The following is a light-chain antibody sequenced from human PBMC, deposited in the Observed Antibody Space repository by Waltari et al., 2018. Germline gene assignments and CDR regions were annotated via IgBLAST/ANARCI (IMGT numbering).Light chain of an antibody. V-gene: IGLV2-14*01. Sequence: QSALTQPASVSGSPGQSITISCTGTSSDVGGYNYVSWYQQHPGKAPKLMIYDVSNRPSGVSNRFSGSKSGNTAALTISGLQAEDEADYYCSLYTSSNTRVFGGGTKLTVL. CDR3: SLYTSSNTRV. J-gene: IGLJ3*02. CDR1: SSDVGGYNY. CDR2: DVS.